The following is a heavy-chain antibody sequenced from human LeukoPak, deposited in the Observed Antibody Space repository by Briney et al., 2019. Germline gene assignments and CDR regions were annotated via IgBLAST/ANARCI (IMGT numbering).Heavy chain of an antibody. D-gene: IGHD5-18*01. Sequence: ASMKVSCKASGYTFTSYAMHWVRQAPGQRLEWMGWINAGNGNTKYSQKFQGRVTITRDTSASTAYMELSSLRSEDTAVYYCARWDTAMVSIDYWGQGTLVTVSS. CDR2: INAGNGNT. CDR1: GYTFTSYA. CDR3: ARWDTAMVSIDY. J-gene: IGHJ4*02. V-gene: IGHV1-3*01.